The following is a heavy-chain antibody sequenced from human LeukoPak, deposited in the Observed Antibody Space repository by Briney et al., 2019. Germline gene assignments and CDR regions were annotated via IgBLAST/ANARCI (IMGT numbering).Heavy chain of an antibody. CDR2: ISSSSSTI. CDR1: GFTFSSYS. D-gene: IGHD3-9*01. Sequence: QPGGSLRLSCAASGFTFSSYSMNWVRQAPGKGLEWVSYISSSSSTIYYADSVKGRFTISRDNAKNSLYLQMNSLRAEDTAVYYCARDFTYYDIVNYHGMDVWGQGTTVTVSS. CDR3: ARDFTYYDIVNYHGMDV. J-gene: IGHJ6*02. V-gene: IGHV3-48*01.